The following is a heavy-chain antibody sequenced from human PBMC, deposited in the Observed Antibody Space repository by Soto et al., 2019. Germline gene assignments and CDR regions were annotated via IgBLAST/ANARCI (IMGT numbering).Heavy chain of an antibody. CDR2: IYVTGAV. D-gene: IGHD2-21*01. Sequence: SETLSLTCSVSGAALNSGNYYWSWIRQVPGKGLEWIGHIYVTGAVDYNPSLRDRITISQDTSERQFSLNLRLVTAADTAVYYCARLRIATNNYKWFDPWGQGNMVSVSS. CDR1: GAALNSGNYY. J-gene: IGHJ5*02. CDR3: ARLRIATNNYKWFDP. V-gene: IGHV4-31*03.